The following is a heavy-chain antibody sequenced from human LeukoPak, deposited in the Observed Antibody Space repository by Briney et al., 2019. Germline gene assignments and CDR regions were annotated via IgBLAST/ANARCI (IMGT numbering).Heavy chain of an antibody. D-gene: IGHD3-16*01. CDR2: FYNSGSS. V-gene: IGHV4-59*01. Sequence: SETLSLTCTVSGGSISDYYRGRIRQPPGKGLEWIGYFYNSGSSXYNPCLKSRVTISVDTSKEQFSLKVNSVTDADTAVYYCTRGXGXLIDYWGQGILVTVSS. CDR3: TRGXGXLIDY. J-gene: IGHJ4*02. CDR1: GGSISDYY.